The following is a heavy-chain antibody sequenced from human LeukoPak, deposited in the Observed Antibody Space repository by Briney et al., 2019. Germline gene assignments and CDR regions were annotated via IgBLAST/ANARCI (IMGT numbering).Heavy chain of an antibody. Sequence: GGSLRLSCAASGFTFSSYEMNWVRQAPGKGLEYVSAISSNGGSTYYADSVKGRFTISRDNSKNTLYLQMSSLRAEDTAVYYCVKGPSNYYGSGTDFDYWGQGTLVTVSS. D-gene: IGHD3-10*01. V-gene: IGHV3-64D*09. CDR3: VKGPSNYYGSGTDFDY. CDR1: GFTFSSYE. CDR2: ISSNGGST. J-gene: IGHJ4*02.